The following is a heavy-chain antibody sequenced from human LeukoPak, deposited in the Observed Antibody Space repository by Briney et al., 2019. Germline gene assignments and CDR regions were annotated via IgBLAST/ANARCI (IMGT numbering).Heavy chain of an antibody. Sequence: AGGSLRLSCAASGFTVSSNYMSWVRQAPGKGLEWVSVIYSGGSTYYADSVKGRFTISRDNSKNTLYLQMNSLRAEDTAVYYCATPFPTSGYYPNYFDYWGQGTLVTVSS. CDR3: ATPFPTSGYYPNYFDY. V-gene: IGHV3-53*01. J-gene: IGHJ4*02. D-gene: IGHD3-22*01. CDR2: IYSGGST. CDR1: GFTVSSNY.